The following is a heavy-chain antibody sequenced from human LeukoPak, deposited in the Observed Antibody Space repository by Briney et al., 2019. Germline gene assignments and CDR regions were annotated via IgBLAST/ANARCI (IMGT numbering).Heavy chain of an antibody. CDR2: IDSDGSTT. J-gene: IGHJ4*02. Sequence: GGSLRLSCAASGFTFSSYWMHWVRQAPGKGLVWVSRIDSDGSTTSYADSVKGRFTISRDNAKNTLYLQMNSLRAEDTAVYYCARSVYDSGGYYRVLDYWGRGTLVTVSS. CDR3: ARSVYDSGGYYRVLDY. V-gene: IGHV3-74*01. D-gene: IGHD3-22*01. CDR1: GFTFSSYW.